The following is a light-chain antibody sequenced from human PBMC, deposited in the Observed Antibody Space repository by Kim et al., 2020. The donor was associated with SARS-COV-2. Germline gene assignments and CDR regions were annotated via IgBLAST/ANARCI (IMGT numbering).Light chain of an antibody. CDR3: MIWHNSFVV. CDR2: YKSDSDK. V-gene: IGLV5-45*02. CDR1: SGINVGTYR. Sequence: QPVLTQPSSLSASPGASASLTCTLRSGINVGTYRIYWYQQKPGSPPQYLLRYKSDSDKQQGSGVPSRFSGSKDASANAGILLISGLQSEDEADYYCMIWHNSFVVFGGGTQLTVL. J-gene: IGLJ2*01.